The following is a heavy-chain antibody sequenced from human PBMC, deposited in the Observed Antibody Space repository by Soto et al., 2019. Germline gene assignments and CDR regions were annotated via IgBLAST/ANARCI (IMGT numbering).Heavy chain of an antibody. Sequence: QVQLVESGGGVVQPGRSLRLSCAASGFTFRSYAMHWVRQAPGKGLEWVAVISYDGISKHYADSVKGRFSISRDDSENTLYVQMNSLRAEDMALYYCAKDGYLDTYYFDYWGQGTLVTVST. CDR2: ISYDGISK. CDR1: GFTFRSYA. V-gene: IGHV3-30-3*01. D-gene: IGHD3-9*01. CDR3: AKDGYLDTYYFDY. J-gene: IGHJ4*02.